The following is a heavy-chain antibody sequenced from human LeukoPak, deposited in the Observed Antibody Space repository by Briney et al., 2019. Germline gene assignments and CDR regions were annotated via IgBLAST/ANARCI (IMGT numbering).Heavy chain of an antibody. J-gene: IGHJ4*02. CDR1: GFTFSSYS. Sequence: PGGSLRLSCAASGFTFSSYSMNWVRQAPGKGLEWVSSISSSSSYIYYADSVKGRFTISRDNAKNSLYLQMNSLRAEDTAVYYCARVPTYGPGTYYFDYWGQGTLVTVSS. D-gene: IGHD3-10*01. CDR3: ARVPTYGPGTYYFDY. V-gene: IGHV3-21*01. CDR2: ISSSSSYI.